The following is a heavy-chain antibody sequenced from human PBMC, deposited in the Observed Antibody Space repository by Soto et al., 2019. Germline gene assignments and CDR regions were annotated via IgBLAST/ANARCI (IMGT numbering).Heavy chain of an antibody. D-gene: IGHD6-6*01. V-gene: IGHV4-34*01. CDR2: IDHSGST. J-gene: IGHJ5*02. CDR1: GGSFSGYY. CDR3: ARGQKKSSSSRILPTETTWFDP. Sequence: QVQLQQWGAGLLKPSETLSLTCAVYGGSFSGYYWSWIHQPPGKGLEWIGEIDHSGSTKYNPSLKSRVIISVDTSKKQFSLKVSSVTVADTAVYYCARGQKKSSSSRILPTETTWFDPWGQGTLVIVSS.